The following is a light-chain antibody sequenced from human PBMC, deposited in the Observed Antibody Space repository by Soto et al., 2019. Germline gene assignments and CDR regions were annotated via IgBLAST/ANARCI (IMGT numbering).Light chain of an antibody. Sequence: QSALTQPASVSGSPGQSITISCTGTSSDVGTYNLVSWYQQHPCKAPKLIIYEVTKRPSGVSNRFSGSKSGTTASLTISGLQAEDEADYYFCSYAGSTTPVVFGGGTKLTVL. CDR3: CSYAGSTTPVV. CDR2: EVT. V-gene: IGLV2-23*02. CDR1: SSDVGTYNL. J-gene: IGLJ2*01.